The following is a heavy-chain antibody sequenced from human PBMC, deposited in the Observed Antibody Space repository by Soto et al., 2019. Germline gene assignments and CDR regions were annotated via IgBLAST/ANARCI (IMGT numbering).Heavy chain of an antibody. CDR2: ICGSGGST. Sequence: GGSLRLSCAASGFTFSSYAMSWVRQAPGKGLEWVSGICGSGGSTYYADSVKGRFTISRDNSKNTLYLQMNSLRVEDTAVYYCAKLSVAGTYVLDYIDYWGQGALVTVSS. CDR3: AKLSVAGTYVLDYIDY. D-gene: IGHD6-19*01. V-gene: IGHV3-23*01. J-gene: IGHJ4*02. CDR1: GFTFSSYA.